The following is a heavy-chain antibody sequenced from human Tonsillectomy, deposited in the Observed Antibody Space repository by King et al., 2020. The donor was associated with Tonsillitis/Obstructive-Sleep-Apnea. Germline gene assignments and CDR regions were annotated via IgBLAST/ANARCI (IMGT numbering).Heavy chain of an antibody. CDR2: IDWDDDK. CDR1: GFSLSTSGMC. D-gene: IGHD5-18*01. J-gene: IGHJ3*02. CDR3: ARIQPRGYSYGPEDAFDI. Sequence: QVTLKESGPALVKPTQTLTLTCTFSGFSLSTSGMCVSWIRQPPGKALEWLARIDWDDDKYYSTSLKTRLTISKDTSKNQVVLTMTNMDPVDTATYYCARIQPRGYSYGPEDAFDIWGQGTMVTVSS. V-gene: IGHV2-70*15.